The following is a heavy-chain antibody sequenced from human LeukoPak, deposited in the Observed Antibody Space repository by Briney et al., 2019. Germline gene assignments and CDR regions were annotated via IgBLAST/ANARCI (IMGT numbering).Heavy chain of an antibody. V-gene: IGHV5-51*01. CDR2: IYPGDSDT. CDR1: GYSFTSYW. Sequence: GESLKISCKGSGYSFTSYWIAWVRQMPGKGLEWMGIIYPGDSDTRYSPPFQGQVTISADKSISTAYLQWSSLKASDTAMYCCARSSSIAAAHYFDYWGQGTLVTVSS. CDR3: ARSSSIAAAHYFDY. J-gene: IGHJ4*02. D-gene: IGHD6-6*01.